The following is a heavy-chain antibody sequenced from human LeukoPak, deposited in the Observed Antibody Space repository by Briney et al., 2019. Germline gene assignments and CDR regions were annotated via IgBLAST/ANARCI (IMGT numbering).Heavy chain of an antibody. CDR3: AKAGDSGDSSGYYYVHFDY. CDR1: GFTLSSFA. Sequence: GGSLRLSCAASGFTLSSFAMSWVRQAPGRGLEWVSGMSGSGGGATYYADSVKGRFTISRDNSKNTLYLQMNSLRAEDTAVYYCAKAGDSGDSSGYYYVHFDYWGQGTLVTVSS. D-gene: IGHD3-22*01. V-gene: IGHV3-23*01. J-gene: IGHJ4*02. CDR2: MSGSGGGAT.